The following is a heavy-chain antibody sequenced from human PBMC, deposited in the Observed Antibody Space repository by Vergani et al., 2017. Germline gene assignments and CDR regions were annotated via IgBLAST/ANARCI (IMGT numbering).Heavy chain of an antibody. D-gene: IGHD4-17*01. CDR2: INHSGST. CDR1: GGSISGYY. J-gene: IGHJ6*03. CDR3: ARTRRGTVTTDYYYYMDV. V-gene: IGHV4-34*01. Sequence: QLQLQESGPGLVKPSETLSLTCTVSGGSISGYYWSWIRQPPGKGLEWIGEINHSGSTNYNPSLKSRVTIAVDTSKNQFSLKLSSVTAADTAVYYCARTRRGTVTTDYYYYMDVWGKGTTVTVSS.